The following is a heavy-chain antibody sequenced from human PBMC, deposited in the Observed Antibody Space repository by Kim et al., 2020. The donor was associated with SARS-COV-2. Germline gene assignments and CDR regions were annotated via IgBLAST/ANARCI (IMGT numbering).Heavy chain of an antibody. D-gene: IGHD5-18*01. V-gene: IGHV3-21*01. J-gene: IGHJ5*01. CDR3: ARGSLISNTAATTADS. Sequence: DSVRGRFTISRDNAKKSLNLQMNSLRGEDTAVYSCARGSLISNTAATTADSWGQGTLVTVSS.